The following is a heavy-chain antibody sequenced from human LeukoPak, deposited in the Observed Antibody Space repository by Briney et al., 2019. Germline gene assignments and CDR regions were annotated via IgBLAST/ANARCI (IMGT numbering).Heavy chain of an antibody. CDR3: ARATKDWGSVFDC. CDR2: IWNDGSNE. V-gene: IGHV3-33*01. D-gene: IGHD7-27*01. CDR1: EFSFSNSG. J-gene: IGHJ4*02. Sequence: RGSLRLSCAASEFSFSNSGMHWVRPAPGKGVGWVAVIWNDGSNEYYADTVKGRFTISRDNSKNTLYLQIRSLRAEDTAVYCCARATKDWGSVFDCWGQGVLVTVSS.